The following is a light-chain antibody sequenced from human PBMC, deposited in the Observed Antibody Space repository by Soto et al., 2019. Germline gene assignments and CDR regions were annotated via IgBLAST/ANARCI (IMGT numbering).Light chain of an antibody. Sequence: IVMTQSPATLSVSPGERATLSCRASQSVSSNLAWYQQKPGQAPRLLIYGASTRATGIPARFSGSGSGTDFTLTISSLEPEDFAVYYCHQRKSWPRTFGQGTKVDIK. CDR2: GAS. J-gene: IGKJ1*01. V-gene: IGKV3-15*01. CDR3: HQRKSWPRT. CDR1: QSVSSN.